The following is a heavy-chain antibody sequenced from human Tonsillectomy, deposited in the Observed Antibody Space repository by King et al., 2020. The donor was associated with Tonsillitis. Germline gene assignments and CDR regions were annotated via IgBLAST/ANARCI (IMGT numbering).Heavy chain of an antibody. CDR3: AKGRPRGGGSPEFDY. CDR1: GFTFSSYG. V-gene: IGHV3-30*18. J-gene: IGHJ4*02. Sequence: VQLVESGGGVVQPGRSLRLSCAASGFTFSSYGIHWVRQAPGKGLEWVAVISSDGSVKYYAGSVKGRFTISRDNSKNTLYLQMNSLRPEDTAVYYCAKGRPRGGGSPEFDYWGQGTLATVSS. D-gene: IGHD2-15*01. CDR2: ISSDGSVK.